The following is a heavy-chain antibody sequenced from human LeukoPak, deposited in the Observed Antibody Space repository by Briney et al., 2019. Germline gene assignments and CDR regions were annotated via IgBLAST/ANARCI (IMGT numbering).Heavy chain of an antibody. V-gene: IGHV3-7*01. J-gene: IGHJ4*02. Sequence: GGSLTLSCEVSGFTFRIYWMSWVRQPPGKGPEWVASINQDGSEKYYVDSVKGRFTISRDNAENSLYLQLNSLRADDTAVYFCARAPDAGTTDYWGQGTLVTVSS. CDR2: INQDGSEK. D-gene: IGHD1-7*01. CDR1: GFTFRIYW. CDR3: ARAPDAGTTDY.